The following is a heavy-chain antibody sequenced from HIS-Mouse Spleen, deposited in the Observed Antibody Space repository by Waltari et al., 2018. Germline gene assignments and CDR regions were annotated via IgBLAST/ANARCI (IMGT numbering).Heavy chain of an antibody. CDR2: IYYSGST. D-gene: IGHD6-13*01. J-gene: IGHJ2*01. Sequence: QLQLQESGPGLVKPSETLSLTCTVSGGPLSSISYYVGWIRQPPGKGLEWIGSIYYSGSTYYNPSLKSRVTISVDTSKNQFSLKLSSVTAADTAVYYCAREIPYSSSWYDWYFDLWGRGTLVTVSS. V-gene: IGHV4-39*07. CDR1: GGPLSSISYY. CDR3: AREIPYSSSWYDWYFDL.